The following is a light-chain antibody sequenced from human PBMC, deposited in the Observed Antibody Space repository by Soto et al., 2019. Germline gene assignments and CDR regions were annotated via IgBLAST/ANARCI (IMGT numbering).Light chain of an antibody. CDR3: QHYSTWLWT. CDR1: QSVSSK. V-gene: IGKV3-15*01. J-gene: IGKJ1*01. CDR2: GAS. Sequence: EIVMTQSPATLSVSPGERATLSCRASQSVSSKLAWYQQKPGQGPRLLIYGASTRATGIPARFSGSGSETEFTLTISSLQSEDFVVYYCQHYSTWLWTFGQGTKVEIK.